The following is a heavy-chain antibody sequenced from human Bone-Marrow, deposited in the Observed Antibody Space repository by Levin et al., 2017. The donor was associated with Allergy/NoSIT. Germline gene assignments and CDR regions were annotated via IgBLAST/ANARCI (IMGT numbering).Heavy chain of an antibody. V-gene: IGHV3-9*01. CDR1: GFNFHAYA. Sequence: GGSLRLSCAASGFNFHAYAMHWVRQVPGKGLEWVSGISWNSEHTVYSESVEGRFTISRDNAKNSLFLDMDSLRTEDTAFYYCAQNVIERCSSITCQGVAFELWGPGTMVTVSS. CDR3: AQNVIERCSSITCQGVAFEL. D-gene: IGHD2-2*01. J-gene: IGHJ3*01. CDR2: ISWNSEHT.